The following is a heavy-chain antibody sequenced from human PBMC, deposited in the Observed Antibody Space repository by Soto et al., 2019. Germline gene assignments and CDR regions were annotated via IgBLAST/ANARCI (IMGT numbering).Heavy chain of an antibody. CDR2: ISGSGGST. CDR3: AGRITMIVVVTLNGDWYFDL. V-gene: IGHV3-23*01. D-gene: IGHD3-22*01. CDR1: GFTFSSYA. J-gene: IGHJ2*01. Sequence: LRLSCAASGFTFSSYAMSWVRQAPGKGLEWVSAISGSGGSTYYADSVKGRFTISRDNSKNTLYLQMNSLRAEDTAVYYCAGRITMIVVVTLNGDWYFDLWGRGTLVTVSS.